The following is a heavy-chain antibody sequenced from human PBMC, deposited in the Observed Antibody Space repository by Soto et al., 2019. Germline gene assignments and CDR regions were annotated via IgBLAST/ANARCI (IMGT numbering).Heavy chain of an antibody. D-gene: IGHD3-16*01. CDR1: GDGVSGNSAA. CDR3: ARESPYYGSSDSYLDY. V-gene: IGHV6-1*01. CDR2: TYYRSRWYN. Sequence: SQTLAITCALSGDGVSGNSAAWNWIRQSPSRGLEWLGRTYYRSRWYNDYAVSVKSRITVTPDTSKNQFSLHLNSVTPEDTAVYYCARESPYYGSSDSYLDYSRQGALVTVSS. J-gene: IGHJ4*02.